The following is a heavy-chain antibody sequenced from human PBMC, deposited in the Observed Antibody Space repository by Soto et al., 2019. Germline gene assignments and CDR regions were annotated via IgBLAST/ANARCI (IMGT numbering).Heavy chain of an antibody. CDR2: GCHRGTT. CDR3: ARVDSPYYYNSSGYFTY. CDR1: GYSISSGYY. J-gene: IGHJ4*02. D-gene: IGHD3-22*01. Sequence: ASETLSLTCSVSGYSISSGYYWGWIRQPAGEGPEWIGNGCHRGTTYYNPSLKSRAVISVDTSKNEFSLRLDTVTAADTAVYHCARVDSPYYYNSSGYFTYWGQGILVTV. V-gene: IGHV4-38-2*02.